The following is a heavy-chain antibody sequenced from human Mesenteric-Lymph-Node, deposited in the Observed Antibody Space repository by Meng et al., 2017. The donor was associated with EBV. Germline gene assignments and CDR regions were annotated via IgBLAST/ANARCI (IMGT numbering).Heavy chain of an antibody. V-gene: IGHV1-69*01. D-gene: IGHD4-23*01. CDR1: GGTFKPFA. Sequence: GHSVPFGAEVVNSRRQGKCSARASGGTFKPFAISWLGQAPGLWLEWKGDIIPIFGTANYAQIFQGRVTITADESTSKAYMEMRSLRSEDTAFYYCAREGPGKSPYFVHWGQGTLVTVSS. J-gene: IGHJ4*02. CDR3: AREGPGKSPYFVH. CDR2: IIPIFGTA.